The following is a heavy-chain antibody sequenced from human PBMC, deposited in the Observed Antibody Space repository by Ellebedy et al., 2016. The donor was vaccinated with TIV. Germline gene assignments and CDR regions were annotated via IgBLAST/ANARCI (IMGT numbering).Heavy chain of an antibody. D-gene: IGHD3-22*01. CDR1: GYTFTSYF. J-gene: IGHJ3*02. CDR3: ARVRDSSGSNAFDI. V-gene: IGHV1-46*01. Sequence: AASVKVSCKASGYTFTSYFMHWVRQAPGQGLEWMGIINPSGGSTTYAQKFQGRVTMTTDTSTRTAYMELRSLRSDDTAVYFCARVRDSSGSNAFDIWGQGTMVSVSS. CDR2: INPSGGST.